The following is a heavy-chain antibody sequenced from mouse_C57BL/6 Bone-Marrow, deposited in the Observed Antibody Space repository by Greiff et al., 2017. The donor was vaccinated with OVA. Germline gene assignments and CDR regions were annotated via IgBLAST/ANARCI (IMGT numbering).Heavy chain of an antibody. D-gene: IGHD2-3*01. CDR1: GYTFTSYW. CDR2: IHPNSGST. V-gene: IGHV1-64*01. CDR3: ARLEDGYYFDY. J-gene: IGHJ2*01. Sequence: QVQLQQPGAELVKPGASVKLSCKASGYTFTSYWMHWVKQRPGQGLEWIGMIHPNSGSTNYNEKFKSKATLTVDKSSSTAYMQLSSLTSEDSAVYYCARLEDGYYFDYWGQGTTLTVSS.